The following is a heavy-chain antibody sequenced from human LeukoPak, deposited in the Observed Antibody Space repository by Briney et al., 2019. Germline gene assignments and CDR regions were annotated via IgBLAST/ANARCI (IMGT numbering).Heavy chain of an antibody. CDR1: GYTFTGYY. CDR3: AITAYSSGWYFFDS. J-gene: IGHJ4*02. D-gene: IGHD6-19*01. V-gene: IGHV1-2*02. Sequence: ASVKVSCKPSGYTFTGYYMHWVRQAPGQGLEWMGWINPNSGVTDYAQTFRDRVTMTRDTSISTVYMQLSRLRSDDTAVYYCAITAYSSGWYFFDSWGQGTLVTVSS. CDR2: INPNSGVT.